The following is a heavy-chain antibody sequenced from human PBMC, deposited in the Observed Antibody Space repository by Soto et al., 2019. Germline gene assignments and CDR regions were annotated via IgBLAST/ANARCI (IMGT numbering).Heavy chain of an antibody. CDR1: VFTFSSNY. J-gene: IGHJ5*02. D-gene: IGHD3-3*01. CDR3: ARVEGRSYDFWGGYFFGWFDP. Sequence: GGSLRLSCAASVFTFSSNYMSWVRQAPGKGLEWVSVIYSGGSTYYADSVKGRFTISRDNSKNTLYLQMNSLRAEDTAVYYCARVEGRSYDFWGGYFFGWFDPWGQGTLVTVSS. CDR2: IYSGGST. V-gene: IGHV3-53*01.